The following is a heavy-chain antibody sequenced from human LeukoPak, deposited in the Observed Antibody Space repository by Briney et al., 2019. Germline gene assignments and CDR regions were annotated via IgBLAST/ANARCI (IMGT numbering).Heavy chain of an antibody. J-gene: IGHJ5*02. CDR2: ISTNKGNT. Sequence: ASVKVSCKASGYMFTSYGISWVRQAPGQGLEWMGWISTNKGNTNYAQRLQGRVTMTTDTSTSTAYMELRSLRFDDTAIYYCVRDIQWRFDPWGQGTLVTVSS. V-gene: IGHV1-18*01. D-gene: IGHD2-8*01. CDR3: VRDIQWRFDP. CDR1: GYMFTSYG.